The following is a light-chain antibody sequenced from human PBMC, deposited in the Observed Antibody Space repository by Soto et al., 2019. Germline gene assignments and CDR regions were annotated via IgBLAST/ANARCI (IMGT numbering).Light chain of an antibody. CDR2: DVS. CDR1: SNDVGGYNF. V-gene: IGLV2-14*03. Sequence: QSALTQLASVSGSPGQSITISCTGTSNDVGGYNFVSWYQHHPGKAPKLMIYDVSNRPSGVSNRFSGSKSGNTASLTISGLQAEDEADYYCSSYTSSTTLVIFGGGTKLTVL. J-gene: IGLJ2*01. CDR3: SSYTSSTTLVI.